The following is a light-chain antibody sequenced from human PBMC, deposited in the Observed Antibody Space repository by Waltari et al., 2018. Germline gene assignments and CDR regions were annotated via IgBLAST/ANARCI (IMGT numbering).Light chain of an antibody. CDR1: QSVSSY. CDR3: QQRSNWPPLT. V-gene: IGKV3-11*01. J-gene: IGKJ4*01. CDR2: DAS. Sequence: EIVLTQSPATLSLSPGERATLSCRASQSVSSYLAWYQQKPGQAPRLLIYDASNRTTGIPARFSGSGSGNDFTLTISSLEPEDFAVYYCQQRSNWPPLTFGGGTKVEIK.